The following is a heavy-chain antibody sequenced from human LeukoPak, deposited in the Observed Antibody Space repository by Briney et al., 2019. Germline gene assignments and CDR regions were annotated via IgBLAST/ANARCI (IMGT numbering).Heavy chain of an antibody. Sequence: SVKVSCKASGYTFTGYYMHWVRQAPGQGLEWMGGIIPIFGTANYAQKFQGRVTITADESTSTAYMELSSLRSEDTAVYYCALTYYYDSSGYSPFDYWGQGTLVTVSS. CDR1: GYTFTGYY. CDR2: IIPIFGTA. D-gene: IGHD3-22*01. J-gene: IGHJ4*02. CDR3: ALTYYYDSSGYSPFDY. V-gene: IGHV1-69*13.